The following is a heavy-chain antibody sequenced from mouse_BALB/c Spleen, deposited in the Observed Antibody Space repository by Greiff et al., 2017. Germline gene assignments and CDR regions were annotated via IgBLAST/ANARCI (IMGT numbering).Heavy chain of an antibody. CDR3: ARGDGNFYAMDY. J-gene: IGHJ4*01. CDR2: INSNGGST. D-gene: IGHD2-1*01. V-gene: IGHV5-6-3*01. CDR1: GFTFSSYG. Sequence: DVMLVESGGGLVQPGGSLKLSCAASGFTFSSYGMSWVRQTPDKRLELVATINSNGGSTYYPDSVKGRFTISRDNAKNTLYLQMSSLKSEDTAMYYCARGDGNFYAMDYWGQGTSVTVSS.